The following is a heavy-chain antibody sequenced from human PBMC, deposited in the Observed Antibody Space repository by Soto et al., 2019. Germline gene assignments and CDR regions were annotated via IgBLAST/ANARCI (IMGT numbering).Heavy chain of an antibody. CDR1: GGSFSDFH. Sequence: QVQIQQWGAGLLKPSETLSLTCAVYGGSFSDFHWSWIRQPPGKGLEWIAEINHRGNTNYNPSLRSRVTMSVDTSQNQFSLKKTSVTAADTAVYYCARTHYSMDVWDKWTTVTVSS. J-gene: IGHJ6*03. V-gene: IGHV4-34*01. CDR2: INHRGNT. CDR3: ARTHYSMDV.